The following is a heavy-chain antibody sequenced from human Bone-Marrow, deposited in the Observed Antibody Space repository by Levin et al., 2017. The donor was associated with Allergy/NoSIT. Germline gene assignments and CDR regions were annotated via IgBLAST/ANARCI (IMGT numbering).Heavy chain of an antibody. V-gene: IGHV3-21*01. Sequence: PGGSLRLSCAASGFTFSSYSMNWVRQAPGKGLEWVSSISSSSSYIYYADSVKGRFTISRDNAKNSLYLQMNSLRAEDTAVYYCARGAQWIQLWLNDYWGQGTLVTVSS. CDR1: GFTFSSYS. CDR2: ISSSSSYI. CDR3: ARGAQWIQLWLNDY. J-gene: IGHJ4*02. D-gene: IGHD5-18*01.